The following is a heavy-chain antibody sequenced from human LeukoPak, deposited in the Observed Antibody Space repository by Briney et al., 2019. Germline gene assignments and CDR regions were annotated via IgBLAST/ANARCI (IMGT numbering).Heavy chain of an antibody. CDR1: GGTFSSYA. CDR3: ARDRYVGSSYEMDV. Sequence: GSSVKVSCKASGGTFSSYAISWVRQAPGQGLEWMGGIIPIFGTANYAQKFQGRVTITADESTSSAYMELSSLRSEDTAVYYCARDRYVGSSYEMDVWGKGTTVTVSS. CDR2: IIPIFGTA. D-gene: IGHD6-13*01. V-gene: IGHV1-69*01. J-gene: IGHJ6*04.